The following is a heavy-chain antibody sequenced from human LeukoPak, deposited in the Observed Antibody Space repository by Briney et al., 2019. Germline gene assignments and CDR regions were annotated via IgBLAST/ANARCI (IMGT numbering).Heavy chain of an antibody. Sequence: ASVKVSCKASGYTFTSYDINWVRRATGQGLEWMGWMNPNSGNTGYAQKFQGRVTMTRNTSITTAYMELSSLKSEDTAMYYCARRDGSGYGINYWGQGTLVTVSS. CDR1: GYTFTSYD. D-gene: IGHD6-19*01. CDR2: MNPNSGNT. CDR3: ARRDGSGYGINY. V-gene: IGHV1-8*01. J-gene: IGHJ4*02.